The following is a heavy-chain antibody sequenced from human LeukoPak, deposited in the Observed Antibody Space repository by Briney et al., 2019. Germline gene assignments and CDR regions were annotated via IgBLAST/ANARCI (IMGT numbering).Heavy chain of an antibody. J-gene: IGHJ4*02. CDR3: ARGIAVAVPFDY. D-gene: IGHD6-19*01. V-gene: IGHV1-2*02. CDR2: INPNSGGT. CDR1: GYTFTGYY. Sequence: ASVKVSCKASGYTFTGYYIHWVRQAPGQGLEWMGWINPNSGGTNYAQKFQGRVTMTRDTSISTAYMELSSLRSDDTAVYYCARGIAVAVPFDYWGQGTLVTVSS.